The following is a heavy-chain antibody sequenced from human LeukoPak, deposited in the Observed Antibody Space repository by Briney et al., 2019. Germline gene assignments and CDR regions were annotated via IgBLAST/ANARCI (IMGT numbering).Heavy chain of an antibody. CDR2: ISWNSGSI. V-gene: IGHV3-9*03. J-gene: IGHJ3*02. D-gene: IGHD6-19*01. CDR1: GFTFDDYA. Sequence: GRSLRLSCAASGFTFDDYAMHWVRQAPGKGREGVSGISWNSGSIGYADSVKGRFTISRDNVKNSLYLQMNSLRAEDMALYYCAKDIDSRGWYGLAFDIWGQGTMVTVSS. CDR3: AKDIDSRGWYGLAFDI.